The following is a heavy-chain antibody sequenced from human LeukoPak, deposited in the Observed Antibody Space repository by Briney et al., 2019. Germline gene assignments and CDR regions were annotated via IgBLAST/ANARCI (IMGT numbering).Heavy chain of an antibody. V-gene: IGHV3-23*01. D-gene: IGHD2-15*01. J-gene: IGHJ4*02. Sequence: PGGSLRLSCAASGFTFSSYAMSWVRQAPGRGLEWVSAISGSGGSTYYADSVKGRFTISRDNSKNTLYLQMNSLRAEDTAVYYCARGLHIVVVVAATQYFDYWGQGTLVTVSS. CDR2: ISGSGGST. CDR1: GFTFSSYA. CDR3: ARGLHIVVVVAATQYFDY.